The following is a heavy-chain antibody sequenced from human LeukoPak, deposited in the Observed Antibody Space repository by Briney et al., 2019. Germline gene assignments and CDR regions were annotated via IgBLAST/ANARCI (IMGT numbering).Heavy chain of an antibody. CDR2: INAGNGKT. CDR3: ARGIWSSHNKDYYFDY. Sequence: ASVNVSCKASGYTFTNYAMNWVRQAPGQRLEWMGWINAGNGKTKSSQRFQDRVTITRDTSASTAYMELNSLRSEDTAVYYCARGIWSSHNKDYYFDYWGQGSLVTVSS. CDR1: GYTFTNYA. D-gene: IGHD2-21*01. V-gene: IGHV1-3*01. J-gene: IGHJ4*02.